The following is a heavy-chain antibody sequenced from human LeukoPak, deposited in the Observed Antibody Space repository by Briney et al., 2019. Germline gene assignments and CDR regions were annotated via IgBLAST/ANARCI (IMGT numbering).Heavy chain of an antibody. CDR3: ARDEGLRSSGDY. J-gene: IGHJ4*02. V-gene: IGHV3-33*01. Sequence: GGSLRLSCAASGFTFSSYGMHWVRQAPGKGLEWVAVIWYDGSNKYYADSVKGRFTVSRDNSKNTLYLQMNSLRAEDTAVYYCARDEGLRSSGDYWGQGTLVTVSS. CDR1: GFTFSSYG. CDR2: IWYDGSNK. D-gene: IGHD3-10*01.